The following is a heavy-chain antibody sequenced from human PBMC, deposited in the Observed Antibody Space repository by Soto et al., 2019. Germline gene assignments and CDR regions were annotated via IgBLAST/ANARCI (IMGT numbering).Heavy chain of an antibody. CDR3: ARGGVSTRTFDY. V-gene: IGHV5-51*01. D-gene: IGHD3-3*01. CDR1: GYNFSGYW. CDR2: IYPSDSDT. J-gene: IGHJ4*02. Sequence: XESLNISCKGSGYNFSGYWIAWVRQMPGKGLELMGIIYPSDSDTRYRPSFQGQVTISADKSISSAYLQWSSLRASDTAMYYCARGGVSTRTFDYWGQGTPVTVSS.